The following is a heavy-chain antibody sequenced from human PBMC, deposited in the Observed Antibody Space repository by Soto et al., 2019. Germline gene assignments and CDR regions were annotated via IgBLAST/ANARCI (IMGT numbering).Heavy chain of an antibody. D-gene: IGHD3-22*01. Sequence: PGGSLRLSCAASGFTFSSYAMSWVRQAPGKGLEWVSGISGGGGSTYHADSVKGRFTISRDNSKNTLYLQMNSLRAEDTAVYYCAKDPTSYDSSAQFDSWGQGTLVTVSS. CDR3: AKDPTSYDSSAQFDS. CDR2: ISGGGGST. J-gene: IGHJ4*02. CDR1: GFTFSSYA. V-gene: IGHV3-23*01.